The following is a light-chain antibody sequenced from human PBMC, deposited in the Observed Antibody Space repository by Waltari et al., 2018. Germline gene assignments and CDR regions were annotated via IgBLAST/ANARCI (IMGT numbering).Light chain of an antibody. CDR3: QEYDSLPIT. CDR2: KAS. Sequence: DIQMTQSPSTLPASVGDRVTITCRASQYVKNNLAWFQQKPGKAPKVLIHKASRLESGVPSRFSGSGFGTKFILSISSLQPDDFATYYCQEYDSLPITFGGGTKVEIK. V-gene: IGKV1-5*03. J-gene: IGKJ4*01. CDR1: QYVKNN.